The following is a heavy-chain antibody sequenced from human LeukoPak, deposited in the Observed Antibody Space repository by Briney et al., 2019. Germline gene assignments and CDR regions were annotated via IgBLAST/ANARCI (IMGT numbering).Heavy chain of an antibody. V-gene: IGHV3-23*01. J-gene: IGHJ4*02. CDR1: GFTFSSYA. CDR2: ISGSGGST. D-gene: IGHD3-3*01. CDR3: AKSGHSITIFGVVIYGYYFDY. Sequence: GGSLRLSCAASGFTFSSYAMSWVRQAPGKGLEWVSAISGSGGSTYYADSVKGRFTISRDNSKNTLYLQMNSLRAEDMAVYYCAKSGHSITIFGVVIYGYYFDYWGQGTLVTVSS.